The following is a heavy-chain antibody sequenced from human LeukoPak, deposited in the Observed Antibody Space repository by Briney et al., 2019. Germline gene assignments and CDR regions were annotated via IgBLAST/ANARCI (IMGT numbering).Heavy chain of an antibody. CDR3: ARAYCSSTSCYLYYFDY. Sequence: ASVKVSCKASGYTFTGYYMHWVRQAPGQGLEWMGWINPSSGGTNYAQKFQGRVTMTRDTSISTAYMELSRLRSDDTAVYYCARAYCSSTSCYLYYFDYWGQGTLVTVSS. V-gene: IGHV1-2*02. D-gene: IGHD2-2*01. CDR2: INPSSGGT. CDR1: GYTFTGYY. J-gene: IGHJ4*02.